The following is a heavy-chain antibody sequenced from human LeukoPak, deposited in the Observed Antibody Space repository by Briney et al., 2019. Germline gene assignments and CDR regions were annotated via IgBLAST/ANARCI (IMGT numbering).Heavy chain of an antibody. Sequence: ASVKVSCKASGYTFTGNHVHWVRQAPGQGLEWMGWIDPNSGGTKYAQKFQDRVTMTSDTSISTAYMELSGLRSDDTAVYFCAKEAGIVSFHLWGRGTLVTVSS. CDR2: IDPNSGGT. CDR1: GYTFTGNH. J-gene: IGHJ2*01. D-gene: IGHD6-13*01. CDR3: AKEAGIVSFHL. V-gene: IGHV1-2*02.